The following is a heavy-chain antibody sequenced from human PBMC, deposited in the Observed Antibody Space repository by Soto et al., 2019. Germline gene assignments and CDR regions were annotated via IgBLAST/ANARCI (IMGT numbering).Heavy chain of an antibody. D-gene: IGHD6-19*01. Sequence: QLVQSGAEVKKPGSSVKVSCQAFGGTFSKYGVSWVRQAPGQGLQWMGGITPMLGTSTITQRFHDRVTLTADELTTVAYMELNSLTSGDTAIYYCATYRPVSSGANWFDPWGQGTLVTVSP. CDR2: ITPMLGTS. CDR1: GGTFSKYG. J-gene: IGHJ5*02. V-gene: IGHV1-69*01. CDR3: ATYRPVSSGANWFDP.